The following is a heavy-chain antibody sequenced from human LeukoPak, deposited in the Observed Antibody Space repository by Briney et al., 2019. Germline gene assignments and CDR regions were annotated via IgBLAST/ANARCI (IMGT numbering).Heavy chain of an antibody. J-gene: IGHJ4*02. V-gene: IGHV4-34*01. D-gene: IGHD3/OR15-3a*01. CDR2: INHSGST. CDR3: ARVSVDPYYFDY. Sequence: PSETLSLTCAVYGGSFSGYYWSWIRQPPGKGLEWIGEINHSGSTNYNPSLKSRVTISVDTSKNQFSLKLSSVTAADTAVYYCARVSVDPYYFDYWGQGTLVTVSS. CDR1: GGSFSGYY.